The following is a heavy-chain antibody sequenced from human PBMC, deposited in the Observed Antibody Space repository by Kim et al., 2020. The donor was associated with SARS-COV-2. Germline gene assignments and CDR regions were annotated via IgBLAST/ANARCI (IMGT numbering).Heavy chain of an antibody. D-gene: IGHD1-26*01. CDR3: ARDLWGSYSPVYYYYGMDV. CDR1: GYTFTSYG. J-gene: IGHJ6*02. Sequence: ASVKVSCKASGYTFTSYGISWVRQAPGQGLEWMGWISAYNGNTNYAQKLQGRVTMTTDTSTSTAYMELRSLRSDDTAVYYCARDLWGSYSPVYYYYGMDVWGQGTTVTVSS. CDR2: ISAYNGNT. V-gene: IGHV1-18*01.